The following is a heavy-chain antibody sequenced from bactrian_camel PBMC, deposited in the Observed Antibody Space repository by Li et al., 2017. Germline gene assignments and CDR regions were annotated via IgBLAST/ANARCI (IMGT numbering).Heavy chain of an antibody. V-gene: IGHV3S55*01. CDR2: IRKDGTT. CDR1: GSELSDCGD. J-gene: IGHJ4*01. D-gene: IGHD8*01. Sequence: HVQLVESGGGSVQVGGFLKLSCAASGSELSDCGDMGWFRQPPGKERVFVASIRKDGTTSYRDSVKGRFTISRDNAKKILYLQMNSLTAEDTARYFCAAEKGGADNCEYFGYFGRGTQVTVS.